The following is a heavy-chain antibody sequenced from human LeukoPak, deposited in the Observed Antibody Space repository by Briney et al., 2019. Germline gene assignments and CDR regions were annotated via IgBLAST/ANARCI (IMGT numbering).Heavy chain of an antibody. D-gene: IGHD2-15*01. CDR3: TRVFSHGWSDY. CDR2: IYHSGST. J-gene: IGHJ4*02. CDR1: GHSIDSDYY. V-gene: IGHV4-38-2*02. Sequence: SETLSLTCTVSGHSIDSDYYWGWIRQPPGKGLDWIGNIYHSGSTYYNPSLRSRVTISADTSKNHSSLKLTSVTAADTAVYYCTRVFSHGWSDYWGQGTLVTVSS.